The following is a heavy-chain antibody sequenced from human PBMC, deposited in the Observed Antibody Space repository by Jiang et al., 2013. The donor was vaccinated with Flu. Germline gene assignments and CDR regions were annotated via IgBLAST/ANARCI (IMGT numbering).Heavy chain of an antibody. V-gene: IGHV1-3*01. CDR1: TFTSYA. Sequence: TFTSYAMHWVRQAPGQRLEWMGWINAGNGNTKYSQKFQGRVTITRDTSASTAYMELSSLRSEDTAVYYCARGVSSGYYNTQGVYYYYYYMDVWGKGTTVTVSS. CDR3: ARGVSSGYYNTQGVYYYYYYMDV. D-gene: IGHD3-22*01. CDR2: INAGNGNT. J-gene: IGHJ6*03.